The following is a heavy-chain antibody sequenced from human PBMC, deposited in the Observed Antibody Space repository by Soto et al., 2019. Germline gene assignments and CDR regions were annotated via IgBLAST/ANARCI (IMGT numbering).Heavy chain of an antibody. CDR3: GRDEDSGAFYIDY. J-gene: IGHJ4*02. D-gene: IGHD2-15*01. V-gene: IGHV1-46*01. Sequence: ASVKVSCKSSGYIFTSYYMHWVRQAPGQGLDWMGIINPTYGSTSYAQKFQGRVTMTRDTSTSTVYMEVTSLRSEDTAVYYCGRDEDSGAFYIDYWGQGSLVTSPQ. CDR1: GYIFTSYY. CDR2: INPTYGST.